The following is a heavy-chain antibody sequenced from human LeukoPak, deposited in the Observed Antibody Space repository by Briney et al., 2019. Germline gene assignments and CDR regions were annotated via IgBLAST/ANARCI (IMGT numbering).Heavy chain of an antibody. Sequence: SETLSLTCTVSGYSISSGYYWGWIRQSPGKGLQWIGSIYHSGSTYYNPSLTSRVTISVDTSKNQFSLKLSSMTAADTAVYYCAGKYYYDSSGYFYADYWGQGTLVTVSS. CDR1: GYSISSGYY. CDR2: IYHSGST. V-gene: IGHV4-38-2*02. D-gene: IGHD3-22*01. CDR3: AGKYYYDSSGYFYADY. J-gene: IGHJ4*02.